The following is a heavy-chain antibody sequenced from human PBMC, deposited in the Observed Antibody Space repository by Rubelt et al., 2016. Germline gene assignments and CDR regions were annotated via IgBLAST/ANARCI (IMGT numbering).Heavy chain of an antibody. J-gene: IGHJ5*02. D-gene: IGHD2-8*01. V-gene: IGHV4-30-2*04. Sequence: LSLKSRVTVSVDTSKNQFSLKLSSVTAADTAVYYCARDAHCTNGVCYIYGYNWFDPWGQGTLVTVSS. CDR3: ARDAHCTNGVCYIYGYNWFDP.